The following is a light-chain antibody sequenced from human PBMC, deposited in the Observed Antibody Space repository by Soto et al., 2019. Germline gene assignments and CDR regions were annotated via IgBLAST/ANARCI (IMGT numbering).Light chain of an antibody. Sequence: EIVLTQSPGTLSLSPGERATLSCRASQSVSSSYLAWCQQKPGQAPRLLIYNTSSRATGIPDRFSGSGSGTDFTLTISRLELEDFAVYYCQQYGSSLLTFGGGTKVDIK. V-gene: IGKV3-20*01. CDR1: QSVSSSY. CDR3: QQYGSSLLT. J-gene: IGKJ4*01. CDR2: NTS.